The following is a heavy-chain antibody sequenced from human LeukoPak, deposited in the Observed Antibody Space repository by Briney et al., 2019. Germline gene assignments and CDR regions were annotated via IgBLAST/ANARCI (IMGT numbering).Heavy chain of an antibody. CDR1: GFTFSSYA. CDR2: IKQDGNEK. D-gene: IGHD5-24*01. V-gene: IGHV3-7*01. CDR3: ANVGDGYSDAFYI. Sequence: PGGSLRLSCAASGFTFSSYAMHWVRQAPGKGLEFVACIKQDGNEKYYVGSVKGRFTVSRDTATNSLHLQMNSLRVEDTAMYYCANVGDGYSDAFYIWGQGTMVTVSS. J-gene: IGHJ3*02.